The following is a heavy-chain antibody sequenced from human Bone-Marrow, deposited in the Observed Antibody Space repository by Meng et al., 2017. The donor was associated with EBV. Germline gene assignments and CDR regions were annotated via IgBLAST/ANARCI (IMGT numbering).Heavy chain of an antibody. J-gene: IGHJ4*02. CDR1: GRAFRYSA. Sequence: VRVALFGGEVKKPGSYAKVPCKASGRAFRYSAISWVRQAPGQGLEWMGGLIPDFGTPDYAPNYQDRVTITADESTSTAYMELNSLTTEDTAIYYCARESGRGYTPDFWGQGTLVTVSS. CDR3: ARESGRGYTPDF. D-gene: IGHD3-10*01. V-gene: IGHV1-69*01. CDR2: LIPDFGTP.